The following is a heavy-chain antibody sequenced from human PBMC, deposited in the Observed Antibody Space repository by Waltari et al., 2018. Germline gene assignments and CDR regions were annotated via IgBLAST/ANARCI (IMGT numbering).Heavy chain of an antibody. V-gene: IGHV4-4*07. D-gene: IGHD3-3*01. Sequence: QVQLQESGPGLVKPSETLSLTCTVSGGSISSYYWSWIRQPAGKGLEWIGRIYTSGSTNYNPSLKSRVTMSVDTSKNQFSLKLSSVTAADTAVYYCAREGPADFWSGYYPHRAYDYWGQGTLVTVSS. CDR1: GGSISSYY. CDR3: AREGPADFWSGYYPHRAYDY. CDR2: IYTSGST. J-gene: IGHJ4*02.